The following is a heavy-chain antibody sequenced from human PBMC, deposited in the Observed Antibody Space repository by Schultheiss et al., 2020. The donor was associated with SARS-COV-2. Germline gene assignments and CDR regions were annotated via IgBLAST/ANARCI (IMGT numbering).Heavy chain of an antibody. J-gene: IGHJ4*02. V-gene: IGHV2-26*01. D-gene: IGHD5-24*01. Sequence: SGPTLVKPTETLTLTCTVSGFSLSNARMGVSWIRQPPGKALEWLAHIFSNDEKSYSTSLKSRLTISKDTSKSQVVLTMTNMDPVDTATYYCARIRAPGLGGYNSPYYFDYWGQGTLVTVSS. CDR3: ARIRAPGLGGYNSPYYFDY. CDR1: GFSLSNARMG. CDR2: IFSNDEK.